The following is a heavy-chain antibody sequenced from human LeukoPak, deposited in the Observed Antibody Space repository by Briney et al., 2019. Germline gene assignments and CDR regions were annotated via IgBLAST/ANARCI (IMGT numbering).Heavy chain of an antibody. CDR2: IKQDGSEE. J-gene: IGHJ4*02. CDR3: AISIQLPN. V-gene: IGHV3-7*03. Sequence: GGSQRLSCAASGFTFTNYWLTWVRQAPGKGLEWVANIKQDGSEENYLDSVKGRFAISRDNAKNLLYLQMNSLRDADTAIYYCAISIQLPNWGQGTLVTVSS. CDR1: GFTFTNYW. D-gene: IGHD1-1*01.